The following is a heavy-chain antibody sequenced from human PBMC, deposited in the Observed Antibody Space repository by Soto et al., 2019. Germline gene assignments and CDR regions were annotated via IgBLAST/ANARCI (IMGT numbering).Heavy chain of an antibody. CDR1: GGSISSYY. J-gene: IGHJ5*02. CDR3: ARVIAVAGPVGFDP. CDR2: IYYSGST. Sequence: QVQLQESGPGLVKPSETLSLTCTVSGGSISSYYWSWIRQPPGKGLEWIGYIYYSGSTNYNPSLKRRVTISVDTSKNQFSLKLSSVTAADTAVYYCARVIAVAGPVGFDPWGQGTLVTVSS. D-gene: IGHD6-19*01. V-gene: IGHV4-59*01.